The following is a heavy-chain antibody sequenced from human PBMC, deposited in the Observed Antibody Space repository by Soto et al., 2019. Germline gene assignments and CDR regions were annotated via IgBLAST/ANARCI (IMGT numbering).Heavy chain of an antibody. CDR1: GFTFSSYS. V-gene: IGHV3-21*01. J-gene: IGHJ3*02. Sequence: EVQLVESGGGLVKPGGSLRLSCAASGFTFSSYSMNWVRQAPGKGLEWVSSISSSSSYIYYADSVKGRFTISRDNANNSLYLEMNSLRAEDTAVYYCATTVTANGAFDIWGQGTMVTVSS. CDR2: ISSSSSYI. CDR3: ATTVTANGAFDI. D-gene: IGHD4-17*01.